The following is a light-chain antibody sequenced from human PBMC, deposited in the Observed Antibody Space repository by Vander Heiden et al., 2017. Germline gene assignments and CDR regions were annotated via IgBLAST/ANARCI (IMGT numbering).Light chain of an antibody. CDR1: QSVSSSY. V-gene: IGKV3-20*01. CDR2: GAT. J-gene: IGKJ1*01. CDR3: QQYYRSLWT. Sequence: DIVLPQSPGTLSLSPGERATLSCRASQSVSSSYLAWYQQKPGQAPRLLIYGATSRATGIPDRFSGSGSGTDFSLTISRLEPEDFAVYYCQQYYRSLWTFGQGTKVEIK.